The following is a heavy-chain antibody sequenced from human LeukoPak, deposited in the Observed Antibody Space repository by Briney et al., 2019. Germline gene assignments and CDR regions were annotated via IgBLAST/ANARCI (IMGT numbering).Heavy chain of an antibody. CDR3: TRGRVAAIAGADY. CDR1: GFTFGDYA. V-gene: IGHV3-49*04. D-gene: IGHD5-24*01. CDR2: IRSKFNGGTT. J-gene: IGHJ4*02. Sequence: PGRSLRVSCRASGFTFGDYAMSWVRQAPGKGLEWVGFIRSKFNGGTTEYAASVKGRFTISRDDSSTIAYLQMSSLKTEDTAVYYCTRGRVAAIAGADYWGQGTLVTVSS.